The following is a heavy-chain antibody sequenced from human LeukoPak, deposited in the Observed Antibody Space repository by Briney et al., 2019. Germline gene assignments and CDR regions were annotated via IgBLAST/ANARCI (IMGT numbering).Heavy chain of an antibody. CDR1: GGSISSSNYY. D-gene: IGHD6-13*01. CDR2: IYYSGST. V-gene: IGHV4-39*01. CDR3: ARRVAAAGHFDY. Sequence: PSETLSLTCTVFGGSISSSNYYWGWIRQPPGKGLEWIGSIYYSGSTYYNPSLKSRVTISVDMSKNQFSLKLSSVTAADTAVYYCARRVAAAGHFDYWGQGTLVTVSS. J-gene: IGHJ4*02.